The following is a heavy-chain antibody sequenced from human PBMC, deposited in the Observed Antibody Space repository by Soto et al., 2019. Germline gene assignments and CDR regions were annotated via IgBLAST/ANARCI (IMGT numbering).Heavy chain of an antibody. CDR2: AYYSGGT. D-gene: IGHD3-10*01. Sequence: SVTLSLTCTVSGGSISCYYWGWIRQPPGKGLEWIGHAYYSGGTNYNPSLNSRATISLDMSKNQFSLRLTSVTAADTAVYYCVRDYFLTYFDSWGQGRLVTVSS. CDR3: VRDYFLTYFDS. CDR1: GGSISCYY. V-gene: IGHV4-59*01. J-gene: IGHJ4*02.